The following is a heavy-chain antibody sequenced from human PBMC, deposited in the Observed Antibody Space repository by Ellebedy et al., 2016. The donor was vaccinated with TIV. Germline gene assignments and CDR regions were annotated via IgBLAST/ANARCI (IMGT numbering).Heavy chain of an antibody. Sequence: GESLKISCAASGFTFSNAWMSWVRQAPGKGLEWVGRIKSKTDVGTTDYAAPVKGRFTISRDDSKNTLYLQMNSLKTEDTAVYYCTTVRYYYGSGSFFWGQGTLVTVSS. D-gene: IGHD3-10*01. CDR2: IKSKTDVGTT. CDR3: TTVRYYYGSGSFF. CDR1: GFTFSNAW. V-gene: IGHV3-15*01. J-gene: IGHJ4*02.